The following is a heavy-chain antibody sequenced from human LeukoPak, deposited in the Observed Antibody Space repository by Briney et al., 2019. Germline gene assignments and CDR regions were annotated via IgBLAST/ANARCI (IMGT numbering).Heavy chain of an antibody. CDR3: ARKKGSGWDSWAFDF. CDR1: GASIRSYY. D-gene: IGHD6-19*01. Sequence: SETLSLTCTVSGASIRSYYYNWIRQPPGKGLEWIGHFYYSGSINYNPSLESRVTLSVDPSKNHFSLKLTSVTAADTAVYYCARKKGSGWDSWAFDFWGQGTMVTVSS. V-gene: IGHV4-59*01. CDR2: FYYSGSI. J-gene: IGHJ3*01.